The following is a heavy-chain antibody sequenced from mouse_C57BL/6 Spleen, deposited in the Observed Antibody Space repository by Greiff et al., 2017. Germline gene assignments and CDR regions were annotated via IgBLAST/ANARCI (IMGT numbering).Heavy chain of an antibody. CDR3: ARSMRWLLPDWYFDV. V-gene: IGHV1-42*01. Sequence: VQLQQSGPELVKPGASVKISCKASGYSFTGYYMNWVKQSPEKSLEWIGEINPSTGGTTYNQKFKAKATLTVDKSSSTAYMQLKSLTSEDSAVYYCARSMRWLLPDWYFDVWGTGTTGTVSS. J-gene: IGHJ1*03. CDR1: GYSFTGYY. CDR2: INPSTGGT. D-gene: IGHD2-3*01.